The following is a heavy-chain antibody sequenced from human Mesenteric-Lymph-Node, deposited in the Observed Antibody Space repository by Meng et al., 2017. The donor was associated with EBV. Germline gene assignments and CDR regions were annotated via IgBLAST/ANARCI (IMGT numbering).Heavy chain of an antibody. Sequence: QVQFVQSGAEVKKPGASVKVSCKASGYTFSNYGFSWVRQAPGQGLEWMGWISAYSGDKKSTQKFQGKLTMTTDTSTSTAYMELKSLTSDDTAVYYCVRDDYYYGSGTYYTFFEYWGQGTLVTVSS. D-gene: IGHD3-10*01. J-gene: IGHJ4*02. CDR1: GYTFSNYG. V-gene: IGHV1-18*01. CDR3: VRDDYYYGSGTYYTFFEY. CDR2: ISAYSGDK.